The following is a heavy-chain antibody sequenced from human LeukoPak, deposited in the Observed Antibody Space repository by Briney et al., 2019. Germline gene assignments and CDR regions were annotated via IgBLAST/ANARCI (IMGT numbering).Heavy chain of an antibody. V-gene: IGHV3-23*01. D-gene: IGHD6-13*01. CDR1: GFNFSSYA. CDR3: AKGLEQLVSAEYFQH. CDR2: ISGSGGST. Sequence: PGGSLRLSCAASGFNFSSYAMSWVRQAQGKGLEWVSAISGSGGSTYYADSVKGRFTISRDNSKNTLYLQMNSLRAEDTAVYYCAKGLEQLVSAEYFQHWGQGTLVTVSS. J-gene: IGHJ1*01.